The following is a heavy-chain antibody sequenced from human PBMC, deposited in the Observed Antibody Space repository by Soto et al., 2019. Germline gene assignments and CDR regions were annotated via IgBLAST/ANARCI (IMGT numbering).Heavy chain of an antibody. J-gene: IGHJ4*02. CDR1: GGSFTSNNW. D-gene: IGHD1-7*01. V-gene: IGHV4-4*02. Sequence: QVQLQESGPGLVKPSGTLSLTCAVSGGSFTSNNWWTWVRQPPGQGLEWIGEIYRTGSTNYNPSLKIRVTIALAKSENQFSLKATSLTAADTAVYYCASRDPGTSVDYWGQGTLVTVSS. CDR3: ASRDPGTSVDY. CDR2: IYRTGST.